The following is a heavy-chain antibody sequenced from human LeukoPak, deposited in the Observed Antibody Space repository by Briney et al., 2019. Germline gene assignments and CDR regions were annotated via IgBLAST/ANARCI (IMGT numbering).Heavy chain of an antibody. J-gene: IGHJ6*03. CDR1: GFTFSSYG. CDR2: ISGSGGST. CDR3: AKASLTHFDSSGYYGCYYYVDV. Sequence: GGSLRLSCAASGFTFSSYGMSWVRQAPGRGLEWVSAISGSGGSTYYADSVKGRFTISRDNSKNTLYLQMNSLRAEDTAVYYCAKASLTHFDSSGYYGCYYYVDVWGKGTTVTISS. V-gene: IGHV3-23*01. D-gene: IGHD3-22*01.